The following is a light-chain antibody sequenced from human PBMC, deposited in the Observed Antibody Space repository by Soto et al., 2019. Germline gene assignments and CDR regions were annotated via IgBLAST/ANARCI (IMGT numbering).Light chain of an antibody. CDR1: SSDVGGYDY. CDR2: DVN. Sequence: QSVLTQPASVSGSPGQSITISCTGTSSDVGGYDYVSWYQQHPGKAPKLMIYDVNERPSGVPDRFSGSKFDNTASLTISGLQAEDEADYYCCSYAGRFTYVFGTGTKVTVL. V-gene: IGLV2-11*01. J-gene: IGLJ1*01. CDR3: CSYAGRFTYV.